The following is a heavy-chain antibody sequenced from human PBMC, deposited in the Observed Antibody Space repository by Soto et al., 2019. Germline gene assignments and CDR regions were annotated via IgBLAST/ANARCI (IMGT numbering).Heavy chain of an antibody. CDR1: GGSFSGYY. V-gene: IGHV4-34*01. CDR2: INHSGST. CDR3: ARGGRVVVTAMSLDY. J-gene: IGHJ4*02. D-gene: IGHD2-21*02. Sequence: QVQLQQWGAGLLKPSETLSLTCAVYGGSFSGYYWSWIRQPPGKGLEWIGEINHSGSTNYNQSLKGRGTIXXDXSRXQFYLKLSSATAADTAVYYCARGGRVVVTAMSLDYWGQGTLVTVSS.